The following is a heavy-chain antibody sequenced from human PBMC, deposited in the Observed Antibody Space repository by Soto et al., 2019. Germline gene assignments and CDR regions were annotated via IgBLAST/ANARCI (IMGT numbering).Heavy chain of an antibody. CDR2: IYYSGST. J-gene: IGHJ4*02. CDR3: ARNPGELPYNFDY. V-gene: IGHV4-39*07. Sequence: SETLSLTCTVSGGSISSSSYYWGWIRQPPGKGLEWIGSIYYSGSTYYNPYLKSRVTISVDTSKNQFSLKLSSVTAADTAVYYFARNPGELPYNFDYWGQGTLVTVSS. CDR1: GGSISSSSYY. D-gene: IGHD1-26*01.